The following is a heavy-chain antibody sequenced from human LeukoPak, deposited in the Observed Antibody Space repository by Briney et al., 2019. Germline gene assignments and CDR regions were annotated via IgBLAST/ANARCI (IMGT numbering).Heavy chain of an antibody. Sequence: PGGSLRLSCAASGFTFSSYSMNWVRQAPGKGLEWVSSISSSSSYIYYADSVKGRFTISRDNVKNSLYLQMNSLRAEDTAVYYCARVLVGESYFDYWGQGTLVTVSS. CDR1: GFTFSSYS. V-gene: IGHV3-21*01. D-gene: IGHD1-26*01. CDR2: ISSSSSYI. J-gene: IGHJ4*02. CDR3: ARVLVGESYFDY.